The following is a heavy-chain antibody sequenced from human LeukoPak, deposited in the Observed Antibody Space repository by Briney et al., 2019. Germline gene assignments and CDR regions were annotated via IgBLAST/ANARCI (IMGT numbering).Heavy chain of an antibody. D-gene: IGHD3-3*01. CDR2: INHSGST. V-gene: IGHV4-34*01. CDR1: GGSFSGYY. Sequence: SETLSLTCAVYGGSFSGYYWSWIRQPPGKGLEWIREINHSGSTYYNPSLKSRVTISVDTSKNQFSLKLTSVTAADTAVYYCARQTGVGLFILPGGQGTLVTVSS. CDR3: ARQTGVGLFILP. J-gene: IGHJ4*02.